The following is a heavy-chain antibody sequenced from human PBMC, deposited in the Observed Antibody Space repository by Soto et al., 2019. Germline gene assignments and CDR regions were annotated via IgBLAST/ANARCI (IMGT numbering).Heavy chain of an antibody. Sequence: SETLSLTCTVSGGSISSYYWSWIRQPAGKGLEWIGRIYTSGSTNYNPSLKSRVTMSVDTSKNQFSLKLSSVTAADTAVYYCAREPVVSAIAYYYYYGMDVWGQGTTVTVYS. D-gene: IGHD2-21*01. CDR1: GGSISSYY. V-gene: IGHV4-4*07. J-gene: IGHJ6*02. CDR3: AREPVVSAIAYYYYYGMDV. CDR2: IYTSGST.